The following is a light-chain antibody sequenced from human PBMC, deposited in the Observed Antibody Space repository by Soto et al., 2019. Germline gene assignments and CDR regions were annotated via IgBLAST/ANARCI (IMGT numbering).Light chain of an antibody. CDR2: GPS. V-gene: IGKV3-20*01. CDR3: QQFNTSPWT. Sequence: EIVLTQSPGTLSLSPGDRATLTCRASNTISSTFFGWYQHKPGQAPRLLIYGPSNRATDIPDRFSGSGSGTEFTLTISSLQPDDFATYYCQQFNTSPWTFGQGTKVDIK. CDR1: NTISSTF. J-gene: IGKJ1*01.